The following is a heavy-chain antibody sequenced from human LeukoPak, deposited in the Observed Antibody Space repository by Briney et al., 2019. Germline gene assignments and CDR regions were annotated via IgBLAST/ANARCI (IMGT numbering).Heavy chain of an antibody. J-gene: IGHJ2*01. V-gene: IGHV3-33*01. D-gene: IGHD3-10*01. Sequence: GGSLRLSCAASGFTFSSYGMHWVRQAPGKGLEWVAAIWYDGSNKYYADSVKGRFTISRDNSKNTLYLQMNSLRAEDTAVYYCARGGTYYYGSGRPTGYWYFDLWGRGTLVTVSS. CDR1: GFTFSSYG. CDR3: ARGGTYYYGSGRPTGYWYFDL. CDR2: IWYDGSNK.